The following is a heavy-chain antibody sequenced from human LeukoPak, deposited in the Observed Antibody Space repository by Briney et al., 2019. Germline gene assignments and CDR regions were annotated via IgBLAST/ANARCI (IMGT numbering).Heavy chain of an antibody. CDR3: AREYSSSTGKASDY. CDR2: ISSSSSTI. V-gene: IGHV3-48*01. D-gene: IGHD6-6*01. CDR1: GFTFSSYS. Sequence: GGSLRLSCAASGFTFSSYSMNWVRQAPGKGLEWVSFISSSSSTIYYADSVKGRFTISRDNAKNSLYLQMNSLRAEDTAVYYCAREYSSSTGKASDYWGQGTLVTVSS. J-gene: IGHJ4*02.